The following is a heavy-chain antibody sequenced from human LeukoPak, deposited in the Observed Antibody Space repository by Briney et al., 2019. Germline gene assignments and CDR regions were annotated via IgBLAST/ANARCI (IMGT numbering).Heavy chain of an antibody. CDR1: GFTVSSND. V-gene: IGHV3-53*01. D-gene: IGHD3-22*01. J-gene: IGHJ4*02. Sequence: PGGSLRLSCAASGFTVSSNDMSWVRQAPGQGLEWVSVIYSGGSTYYADSVKGRLTISRDNSKNTLYLEMNSLRAEDTAVYYCAACCDSSGYYDYWGQGTLVTVSS. CDR2: IYSGGST. CDR3: AACCDSSGYYDY.